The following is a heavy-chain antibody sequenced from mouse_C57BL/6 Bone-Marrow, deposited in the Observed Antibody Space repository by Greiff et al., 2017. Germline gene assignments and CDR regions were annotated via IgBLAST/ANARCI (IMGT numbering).Heavy chain of an antibody. J-gene: IGHJ4*01. CDR2: IFPGGGST. Sequence: QVQLQQSGPELVRPGASVKISCKAPGYTFTSHWMQWVRQRPGQGLEWIGEIFPGGGSTYYNEKFKGKATLTVDTSSSTAYRQLSSLTSEDSAVYFCARLGVTTVVATNAMDYWGQGTSVTVSS. D-gene: IGHD1-1*01. CDR1: GYTFTSHW. CDR3: ARLGVTTVVATNAMDY. V-gene: IGHV1-56*01.